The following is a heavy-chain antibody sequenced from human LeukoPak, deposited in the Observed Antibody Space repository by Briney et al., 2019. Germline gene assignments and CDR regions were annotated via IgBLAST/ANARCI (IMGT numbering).Heavy chain of an antibody. CDR3: ARGSSFSNY. CDR2: ISRNGGAS. V-gene: IGHV3-20*04. Sequence: GGSLRLSCAASGFTFDDYAMHWVRQAPGRGLEWVSGISRNGGASGYAASVKGRFTISRDNDKNSLYLQMNRLRAEDTAFYYCARGSSFSNYWGQGTLVTVSS. D-gene: IGHD2-2*01. J-gene: IGHJ4*02. CDR1: GFTFDDYA.